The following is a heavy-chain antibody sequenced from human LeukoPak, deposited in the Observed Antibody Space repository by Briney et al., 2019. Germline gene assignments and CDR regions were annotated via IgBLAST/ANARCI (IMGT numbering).Heavy chain of an antibody. D-gene: IGHD5-18*01. J-gene: IGHJ4*02. CDR2: ISWNSGSI. CDR3: ARLYSYGPFDY. V-gene: IGHV3-9*01. Sequence: GGSLRLSCAASGFTFDDYAMHWVRQAPGKGLEWVSGISWNSGSIGYADSVKGRFTISRDNAKNSLYLQMNSLRAEDTAVYYCARLYSYGPFDYWGQGTLVTVSS. CDR1: GFTFDDYA.